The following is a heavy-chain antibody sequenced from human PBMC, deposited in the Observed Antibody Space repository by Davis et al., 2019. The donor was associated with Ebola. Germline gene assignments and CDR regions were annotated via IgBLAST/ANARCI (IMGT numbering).Heavy chain of an antibody. D-gene: IGHD5-12*01. V-gene: IGHV6-1*01. CDR1: GDSVSSGG. CDR2: TYYNSKWYN. CDR3: ARGWLRVGFDS. J-gene: IGHJ4*02. Sequence: HSQTLSLTCAISGDSVSSGGWNWIRQSPSRGLEWLGRTYYNSKWYNDYAVSVKSRISINPDTSKNQFSLQLNSVTPEDTAVYYCARGWLRVGFDSWGQGTPVTVSS.